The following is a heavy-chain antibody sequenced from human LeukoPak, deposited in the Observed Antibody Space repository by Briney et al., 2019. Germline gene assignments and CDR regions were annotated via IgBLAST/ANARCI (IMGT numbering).Heavy chain of an antibody. J-gene: IGHJ4*02. Sequence: GSSVKVSCKASGYTFTNYGISWVRQAPGQGLEWMGWISAYNGNTNYAQKLQGRVTMTTDTSTSTAYMELRSLRSDDTAVYYCARQAPPIGDLLTGYLYYFDYWGQGTLVTVSS. CDR2: ISAYNGNT. V-gene: IGHV1-18*01. CDR1: GYTFTNYG. CDR3: ARQAPPIGDLLTGYLYYFDY. D-gene: IGHD3-9*01.